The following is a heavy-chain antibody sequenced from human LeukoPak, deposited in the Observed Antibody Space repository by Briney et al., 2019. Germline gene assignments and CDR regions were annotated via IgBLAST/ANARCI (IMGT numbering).Heavy chain of an antibody. V-gene: IGHV4-39*01. Sequence: SGTLSLTCTVSGGSISSSSYYWGWIRQPPGKGLEWIGSIYYSGSTYYNPSLKSRVTISVDTSKNQFSLKLSSVTAADTAVYYCARTGSLWFGENWGQGTLVTVSS. CDR2: IYYSGST. J-gene: IGHJ4*02. CDR1: GGSISSSSYY. D-gene: IGHD3-10*01. CDR3: ARTGSLWFGEN.